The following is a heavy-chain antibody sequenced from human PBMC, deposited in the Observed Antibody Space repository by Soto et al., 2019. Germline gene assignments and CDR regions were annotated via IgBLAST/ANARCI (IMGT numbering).Heavy chain of an antibody. Sequence: AETLALTFAVSRYSLSRCYYWGWIRQPPGKGLEWIGSIYHRRGTYYIPSLTSRDTISVDTSKNQFSLKLNSVTAADRAVYYCASPNYGMDVWAQGPTVTVSS. V-gene: IGHV4-38-2*01. CDR3: ASPNYGMDV. J-gene: IGHJ6*02. CDR2: IYHRRGT. CDR1: RYSLSRCYY.